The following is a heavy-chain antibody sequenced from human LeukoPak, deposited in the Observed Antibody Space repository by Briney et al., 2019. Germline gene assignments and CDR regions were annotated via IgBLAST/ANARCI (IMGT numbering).Heavy chain of an antibody. V-gene: IGHV3-74*01. J-gene: IGHJ3*02. CDR3: ARVRRHDSSGYYYWMNDAFDI. CDR2: INSDGSST. CDR1: GFTFSSYS. D-gene: IGHD3-22*01. Sequence: QAGGSLRLSCAASGFTFSSYSMNWVRQAPGKGLVWVSRINSDGSSTSYADSVKGRFTISRDNAKNTLYLQMNSLRAEDTAVYYCARVRRHDSSGYYYWMNDAFDIWGQGTMVTVSS.